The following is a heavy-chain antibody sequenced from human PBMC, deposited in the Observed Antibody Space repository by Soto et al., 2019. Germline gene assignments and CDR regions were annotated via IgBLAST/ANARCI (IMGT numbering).Heavy chain of an antibody. CDR1: GGSFSGYY. Sequence: SDTLSLTCAVYGGSFSGYYWSWIRQPPGKGLEWIGEINHSGSTNYNPSLKSRVTISVDTSKNQFSLKLSSVTAADTAVYYCAIRHGYYYGSGSSTNDYWGQGALVTVSS. J-gene: IGHJ4*02. CDR3: AIRHGYYYGSGSSTNDY. CDR2: INHSGST. D-gene: IGHD3-10*01. V-gene: IGHV4-34*01.